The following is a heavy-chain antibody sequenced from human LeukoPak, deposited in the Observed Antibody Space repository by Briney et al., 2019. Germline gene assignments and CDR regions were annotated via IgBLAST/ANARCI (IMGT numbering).Heavy chain of an antibody. CDR1: GFTFSSYA. CDR2: ISYDGSNK. V-gene: IGHV3-30-3*01. CDR3: ARIEMATAPYFDY. J-gene: IGHJ4*02. Sequence: GGSLRLSCAASGFTFSSYAMHWVRQAPGKGLEWVAVISYDGSNKYYADSVKGRFTISRDNSKNTLYLQMNSLRAEDTAVYYCARIEMATAPYFDYWGQGTLVTVSS. D-gene: IGHD5-12*01.